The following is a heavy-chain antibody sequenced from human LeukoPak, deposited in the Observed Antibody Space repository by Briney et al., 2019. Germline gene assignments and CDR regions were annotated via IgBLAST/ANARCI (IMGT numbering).Heavy chain of an antibody. Sequence: SETLSLTCTVSGGSISSGDYYWSWIRQPPGKGLEWIGYIYYSGSTYYNPSLKSRVTISVDTSKNQFSLKLSSVTAADTAVYYCARATYHCGDCYHDAFDIWGQGTMVTVSS. D-gene: IGHD2-21*01. CDR2: IYYSGST. V-gene: IGHV4-30-4*08. CDR1: GGSISSGDYY. CDR3: ARATYHCGDCYHDAFDI. J-gene: IGHJ3*02.